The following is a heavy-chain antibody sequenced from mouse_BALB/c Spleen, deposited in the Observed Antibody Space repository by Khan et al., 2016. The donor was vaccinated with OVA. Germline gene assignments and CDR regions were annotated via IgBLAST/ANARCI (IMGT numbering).Heavy chain of an antibody. V-gene: IGHV3-2*02. Sequence: EGRRQELGPGLVKPSQSLSLTCTVTGYSITSGYGWNWIRQFPGNKLEWMGYISYSGSTNSNPSLKSRISITRDTSKNQFFLQLNSVTTEDTATYYCARTARIKYWGQGTTLTVSS. CDR1: GYSITSGYG. J-gene: IGHJ2*01. CDR3: ARTARIKY. CDR2: ISYSGST. D-gene: IGHD1-2*01.